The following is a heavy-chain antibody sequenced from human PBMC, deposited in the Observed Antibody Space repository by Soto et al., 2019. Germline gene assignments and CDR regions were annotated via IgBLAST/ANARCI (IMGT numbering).Heavy chain of an antibody. CDR2: ISGSGGST. CDR1: GFPFSNYA. J-gene: IGHJ4*02. V-gene: IGHV3-23*01. CDR3: ARFGGDGGHEPFDY. Sequence: EVQLLESGGGLVEPGGSLRLSCAASGFPFSNYAMGWVRQAPGKGLEWVSGISGSGGSTYYPDSVKGRFSISRDISKNTLFLEMNSLRAEDTAIYYCARFGGDGGHEPFDYWGQGTLVTVSS. D-gene: IGHD5-12*01.